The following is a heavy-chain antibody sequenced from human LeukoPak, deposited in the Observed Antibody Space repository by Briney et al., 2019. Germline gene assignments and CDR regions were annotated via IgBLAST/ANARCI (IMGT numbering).Heavy chain of an antibody. D-gene: IGHD3-3*01. CDR3: ARVYHYDFWSGYPSDAFDI. V-gene: IGHV4-61*02. CDR1: GGSISSGSYY. Sequence: PSETLSLTCTVSGGSISSGSYYWSWIRQPAGKGLEWIGRIYTSGSTNYNPSLKSRVTISVDTSKSQFSLKLSSVTAADTAVYYCARVYHYDFWSGYPSDAFDIWGQGTMVTVSS. J-gene: IGHJ3*02. CDR2: IYTSGST.